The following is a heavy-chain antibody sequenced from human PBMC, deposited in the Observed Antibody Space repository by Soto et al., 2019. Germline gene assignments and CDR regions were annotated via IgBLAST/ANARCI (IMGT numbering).Heavy chain of an antibody. V-gene: IGHV1-18*01. Sequence: QVHLVQSGGEVKKPGASVKVSCKASGYTLKNYGIGWVRQAPGLGPEWVGWIKVDNGDTKYAEKLQGRVTLTTDTSTSTAYMELRNLTSDDTAFYYCARSRYFSDYWGQGTLVTVSS. CDR2: IKVDNGDT. J-gene: IGHJ4*02. CDR1: GYTLKNYG. CDR3: ARSRYFSDY.